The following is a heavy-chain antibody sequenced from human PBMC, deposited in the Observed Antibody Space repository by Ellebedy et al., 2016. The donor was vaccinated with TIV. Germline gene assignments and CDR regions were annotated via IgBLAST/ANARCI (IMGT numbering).Heavy chain of an antibody. CDR2: IYYSGST. J-gene: IGHJ5*02. D-gene: IGHD3-3*01. CDR1: GGSISSGDYY. V-gene: IGHV4-39*07. CDR3: ARGVRRFWSGYYPNWFDP. Sequence: SETLSLXXTVSGGSISSGDYYWGWIRQPPGKGLEWIGSIYYSGSTYYNPSLKSRVTISVDTSKNQFSLKLSSVTAADTAVYYCARGVRRFWSGYYPNWFDPWGQGTLVTVSS.